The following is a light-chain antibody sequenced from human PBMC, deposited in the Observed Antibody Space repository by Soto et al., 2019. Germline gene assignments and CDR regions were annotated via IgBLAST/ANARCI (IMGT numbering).Light chain of an antibody. V-gene: IGKV3-20*01. J-gene: IGKJ1*01. CDR1: QSVKNSY. CDR3: QQYGVSSWT. Sequence: EIVLTQSPDTLSLSPGERATLSCGASQSVKNSYLAWYQQKPGQAPRLLISGTSNRATGIPDRFSGSGSGTDFTLTVSRLEPEDFAVYYCQQYGVSSWTFGQGTKVDI. CDR2: GTS.